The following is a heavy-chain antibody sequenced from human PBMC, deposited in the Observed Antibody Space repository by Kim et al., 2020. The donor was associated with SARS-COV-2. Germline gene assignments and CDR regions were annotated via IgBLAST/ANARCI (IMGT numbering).Heavy chain of an antibody. Sequence: SETLSLTFTVSGGSISSSSYYWGWLRQPPGKGLEWIGSIYYSGSTYYNPSLKSRVTISVDTSKNQFSLKPSSVTAADTAVYYCARHATAMATGYFDYWG. D-gene: IGHD5-18*01. J-gene: IGHJ4*01. CDR1: GGSISSSSYY. CDR2: IYYSGST. V-gene: IGHV4-39*01. CDR3: ARHATAMATGYFDY.